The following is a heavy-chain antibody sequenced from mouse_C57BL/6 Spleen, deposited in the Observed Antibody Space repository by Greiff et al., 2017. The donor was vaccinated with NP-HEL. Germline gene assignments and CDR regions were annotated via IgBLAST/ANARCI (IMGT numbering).Heavy chain of an antibody. Sequence: EVKLMESGEGLVKPGGSLKLSCAASGFTFSSYAMSWVRQTPEKRLEWVAYISSGGDYIYYADTVKGRFTISRDNARNTLYLQMSSLKSEDTAMYYCTRRTGFYAMDYWGQGTSVTVSS. D-gene: IGHD4-1*01. V-gene: IGHV5-9-1*02. CDR3: TRRTGFYAMDY. CDR2: ISSGGDYI. CDR1: GFTFSSYA. J-gene: IGHJ4*01.